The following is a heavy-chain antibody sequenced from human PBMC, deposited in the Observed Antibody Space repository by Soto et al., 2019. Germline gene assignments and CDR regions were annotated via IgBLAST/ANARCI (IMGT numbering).Heavy chain of an antibody. Sequence: SGPTLVNPTDTLTLTCTVSGFSLNNARMGVSWIRQPPGKALEWLAHIFPTDEKSYSTSLRSRLTISKDTSKGQVVLTMTNMDPVGTATFYCARMIYDSSGYVVWFDPWGQGTLVTVSS. CDR3: ARMIYDSSGYVVWFDP. CDR2: IFPTDEK. CDR1: GFSLNNARMG. J-gene: IGHJ5*02. D-gene: IGHD3-22*01. V-gene: IGHV2-26*01.